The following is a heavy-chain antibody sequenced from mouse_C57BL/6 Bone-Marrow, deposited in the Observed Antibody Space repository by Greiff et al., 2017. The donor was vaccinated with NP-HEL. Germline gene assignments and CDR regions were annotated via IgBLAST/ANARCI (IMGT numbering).Heavy chain of an antibody. Sequence: QVHVKQPGAELVMPGASVKLSCKASGYTFTSYWMHWVKQRPGQGLEWIGEIDPSDSYTNYNQKFKGKSTLTVDKSSSTAYMQLSSLTSEDSAVYYCARKDGYYLAWFAYWGQGTLVTVSA. D-gene: IGHD2-3*01. J-gene: IGHJ3*01. V-gene: IGHV1-69*01. CDR2: IDPSDSYT. CDR3: ARKDGYYLAWFAY. CDR1: GYTFTSYW.